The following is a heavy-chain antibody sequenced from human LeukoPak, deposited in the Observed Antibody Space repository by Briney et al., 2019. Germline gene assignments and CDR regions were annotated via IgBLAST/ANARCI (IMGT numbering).Heavy chain of an antibody. J-gene: IGHJ5*02. CDR2: INPTTGGT. CDR1: GYTFNAYY. D-gene: IGHD3-10*01. Sequence: ASVKVSCKASGYTFNAYYMHWVRQAPGQGLEWMGWINPTTGGTNYAQKFQGRVTMTRDTSISTAYMELSRLRSDDTAVYYCARDGGSGSSNWFDPWGQGTLVTVSS. CDR3: ARDGGSGSSNWFDP. V-gene: IGHV1-2*02.